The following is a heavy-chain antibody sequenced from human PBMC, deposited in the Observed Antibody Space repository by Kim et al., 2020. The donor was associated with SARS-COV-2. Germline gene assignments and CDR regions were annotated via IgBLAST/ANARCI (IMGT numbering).Heavy chain of an antibody. V-gene: IGHV3-74*01. Sequence: GKGLVWVSRMSPDGSNTIYADSVKGRFTISRDNAKNTLYLQMNSLRAEDTAVYYCARDQTAAGPTTFDSWGQGTLVTVSS. CDR2: MSPDGSNT. CDR3: ARDQTAAGPTTFDS. J-gene: IGHJ4*02. D-gene: IGHD6-13*01.